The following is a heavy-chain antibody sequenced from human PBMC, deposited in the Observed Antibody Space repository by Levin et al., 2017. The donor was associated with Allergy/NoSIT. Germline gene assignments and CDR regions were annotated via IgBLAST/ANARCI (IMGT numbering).Heavy chain of an antibody. D-gene: IGHD5-12*01. CDR2: ISYDGSNK. J-gene: IGHJ6*02. CDR3: AKVYPRWLNYYYYGMDV. Sequence: GESLKISCAASGFTFSSYGMHWVRQAPGKGLEWVAVISYDGSNKYYADSVKGRFTISRDNSKNTLYLQMNSLRAEDTAVYYCAKVYPRWLNYYYYGMDVWGQGTTVTVSS. CDR1: GFTFSSYG. V-gene: IGHV3-30*18.